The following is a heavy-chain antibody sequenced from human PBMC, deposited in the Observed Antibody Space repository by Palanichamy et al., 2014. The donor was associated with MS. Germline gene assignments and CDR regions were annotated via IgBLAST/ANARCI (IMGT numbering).Heavy chain of an antibody. Sequence: QVQLVESGGGVVQPGRSLRLSCAASGFTFSSYGMHWVRQAPGKGLEWVAVIWYDGSNKYYADSVKGRFTISRDNSKNTLYLQMNSLRAEDTAVYYCARAFGNYGGNSHFDYWGQGTLVTVSS. D-gene: IGHD4-23*01. CDR2: IWYDGSNK. CDR3: ARAFGNYGGNSHFDY. V-gene: IGHV3-33*01. CDR1: GFTFSSYG. J-gene: IGHJ4*02.